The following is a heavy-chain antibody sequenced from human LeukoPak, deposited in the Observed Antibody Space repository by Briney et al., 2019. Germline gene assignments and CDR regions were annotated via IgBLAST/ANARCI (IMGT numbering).Heavy chain of an antibody. Sequence: PSETLSLTCTVSGYSISSGYYWGWIRQPPGKGLEWIGSIYHSGSTYYNPSLKSRVTISVDTSKNQFSLKLSSVTAADTAMYYCARKQHLEPSSYYYYYMDVWGKGTTVTVS. CDR3: ARKQHLEPSSYYYYYMDV. J-gene: IGHJ6*03. V-gene: IGHV4-38-2*02. CDR1: GYSISSGYY. CDR2: IYHSGST. D-gene: IGHD6-13*01.